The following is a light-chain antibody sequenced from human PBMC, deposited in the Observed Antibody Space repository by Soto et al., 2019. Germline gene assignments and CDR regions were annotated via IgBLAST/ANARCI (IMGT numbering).Light chain of an antibody. V-gene: IGKV3-11*01. CDR2: DAS. CDR1: QSVSSY. J-gene: IGKJ4*01. Sequence: EIVLTQPPATLSLSPGERPTLPCRASQSVSSYLAWYQQKPGQAPRLLIYDASNRATGIPARFSGSGSGTDFTLTISSLEPEDFAVYYCQQRSNWPPSLTFGGGTKVDIK. CDR3: QQRSNWPPSLT.